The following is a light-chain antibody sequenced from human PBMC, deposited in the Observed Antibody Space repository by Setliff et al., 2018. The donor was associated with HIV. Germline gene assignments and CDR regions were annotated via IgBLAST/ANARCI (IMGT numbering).Light chain of an antibody. J-gene: IGLJ1*01. CDR1: SSNIGAGYD. Sequence: QSVLTQPPSVSGAPGQRVTISCTGSSSNIGAGYDVHWYQQVPGTAPKLLIYGNINRPSGVSNRFSGSKSGNTASLTISGLQAEDEADYYCSSYTISSTLYVFGTGTRSPS. CDR3: SSYTISSTLYV. CDR2: GNI. V-gene: IGLV1-40*01.